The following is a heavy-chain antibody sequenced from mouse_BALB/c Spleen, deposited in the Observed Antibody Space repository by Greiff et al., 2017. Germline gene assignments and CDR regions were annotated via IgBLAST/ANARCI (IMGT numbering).Heavy chain of an antibody. CDR2: ISDGGSYT. CDR1: GFTFSDYY. Sequence: EVHLVESGGGLVKPGGSLKLSCAASGFTFSDYYMYWVRQTPEKRLEWVATISDGGSYTYYPDSVKGRFTISRDNAKNNLYLQMSSLKSEDTAMYYCARDGAFAYWGQETLVTVSA. CDR3: ARDGAFAY. J-gene: IGHJ3*01. V-gene: IGHV5-4*02.